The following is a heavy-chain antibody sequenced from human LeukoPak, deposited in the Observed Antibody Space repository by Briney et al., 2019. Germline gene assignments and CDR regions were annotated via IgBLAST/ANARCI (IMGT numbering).Heavy chain of an antibody. CDR3: ARVPNAEILGFDY. CDR2: MNPNSGNT. CDR1: GYTFTSYD. Sequence: ASVKVSCKASGYTFTSYDINWVRQATGQGLEWMGWMNPNSGNTGYAQRFQGRVTMTRNTSISTAYMELSSLRSEDTAVYYCARVPNAEILGFDYWGQGTLVTVSS. J-gene: IGHJ4*02. D-gene: IGHD2/OR15-2a*01. V-gene: IGHV1-8*01.